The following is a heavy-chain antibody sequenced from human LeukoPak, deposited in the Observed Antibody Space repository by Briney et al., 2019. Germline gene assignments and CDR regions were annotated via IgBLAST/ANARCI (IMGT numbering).Heavy chain of an antibody. J-gene: IGHJ4*02. CDR3: AGGRRDYDFWSGPYYFDY. Sequence: SETLSLTCAVYGGSFSGYYWSWIRQPPGKGLEWIGEINHSGSTNYNPSLKSRVTISVDTSKNQFSLKLSSVTAADTAVYYCAGGRRDYDFWSGPYYFDYWGQGTLVTVSS. V-gene: IGHV4-34*01. CDR2: INHSGST. CDR1: GGSFSGYY. D-gene: IGHD3-3*01.